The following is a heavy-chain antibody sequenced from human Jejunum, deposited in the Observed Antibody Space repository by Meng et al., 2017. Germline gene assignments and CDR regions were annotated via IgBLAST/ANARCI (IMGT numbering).Heavy chain of an antibody. CDR1: GGSVSTSNYY. J-gene: IGHJ4*02. CDR2: MSSSGST. D-gene: IGHD3-16*01. CDR3: ARSHGGY. V-gene: IGHV4-61*01. Sequence: QVQLQESGPGLVRPTETLSLTCTVSGGSVSTSNYYWSWFRQPPGKGXEWIGYMSSSGSTNYNSSLKRRVTISIDRSKNQFSLKLTSVTAADTAVYYCARSHGGYWGQGILVTVSS.